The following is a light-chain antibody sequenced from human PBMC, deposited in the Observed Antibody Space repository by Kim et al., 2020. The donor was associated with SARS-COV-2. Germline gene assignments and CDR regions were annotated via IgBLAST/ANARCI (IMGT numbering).Light chain of an antibody. CDR1: SSDIGAYNY. J-gene: IGLJ2*01. CDR2: DVT. CDR3: TSYTNSGAFVL. V-gene: IGLV2-14*03. Sequence: QSITVSCTGTSSDIGAYNYVSWYQQHPGKAPKLMIYDVTYRPSGVSNRFSGSKSGNTASLTISGLQTDDEADYYCTSYTNSGAFVLFGGGTKLTVL.